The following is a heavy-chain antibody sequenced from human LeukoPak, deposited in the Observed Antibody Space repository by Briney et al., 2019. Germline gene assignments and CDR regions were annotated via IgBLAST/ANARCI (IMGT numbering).Heavy chain of an antibody. Sequence: ETLSLTCTVSGGSISSSSYYWGWIRPPPGKGLEWIGSIYYSGSTYYNPSLKSRVTISVDRSKNQFSLKLSSVTAADTAVYYCATEELYDSSGYQNWGQGTLVTVSS. D-gene: IGHD3-22*01. CDR1: GGSISSSSYY. V-gene: IGHV4-39*07. CDR2: IYYSGST. CDR3: ATEELYDSSGYQN. J-gene: IGHJ4*02.